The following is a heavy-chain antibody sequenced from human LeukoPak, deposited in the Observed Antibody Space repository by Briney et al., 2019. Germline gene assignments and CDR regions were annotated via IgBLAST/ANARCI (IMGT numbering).Heavy chain of an antibody. CDR2: ISAYNGNT. J-gene: IGHJ5*02. Sequence: ASVKVFCKASGYTFTSYGISWVRQAPGQGLEWMGWISAYNGNTNYAQKLQGRVTMTTDTSTSTAYMELRSLRSDDTAVYYCAREGRYSSSLTGWFDPWGQGTLVTVSS. D-gene: IGHD6-13*01. CDR1: GYTFTSYG. CDR3: AREGRYSSSLTGWFDP. V-gene: IGHV1-18*01.